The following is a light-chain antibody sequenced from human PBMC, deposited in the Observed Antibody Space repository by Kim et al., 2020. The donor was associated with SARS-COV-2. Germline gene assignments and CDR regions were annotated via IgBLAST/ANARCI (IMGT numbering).Light chain of an antibody. CDR2: QDS. V-gene: IGLV3-1*01. CDR3: QAWDSSTLV. J-gene: IGLJ2*01. CDR1: KLGDKY. Sequence: SYELTQPPSVSVSPGQTASITCSGDKLGDKYDSWYQQKPGQSPVQVIYQDSKRPSGIPERFSGSNTGNTATLTISGPQAMDEADYYFQAWDSSTLVFGGG.